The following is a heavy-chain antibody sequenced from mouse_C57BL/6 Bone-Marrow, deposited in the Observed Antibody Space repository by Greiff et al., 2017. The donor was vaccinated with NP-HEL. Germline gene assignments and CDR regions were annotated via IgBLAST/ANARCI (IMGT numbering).Heavy chain of an antibody. CDR3: ARSEWLLWYFDV. D-gene: IGHD2-3*01. V-gene: IGHV1-64*01. CDR1: GYTFTSYW. CDR2: IHPNSGST. J-gene: IGHJ1*03. Sequence: VKLQQPGAELVKPGASVKLSCKASGYTFTSYWMHWVKQRPGQGLAWIGMIHPNSGSTNYNEKFKSKATLTVDKSSSTAYMQLGSLTSEDAAVYYGARSEWLLWYFDVWGTGTTVTVSS.